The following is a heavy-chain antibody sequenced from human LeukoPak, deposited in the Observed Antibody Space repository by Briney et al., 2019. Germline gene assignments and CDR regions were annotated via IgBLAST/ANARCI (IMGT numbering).Heavy chain of an antibody. V-gene: IGHV3-7*01. CDR1: GFTFSRYW. CDR2: IRQDGSEK. D-gene: IGHD3-22*01. Sequence: GGSLRLSCAASGFTFSRYWMSWVRQAPGKGLEWVANIRQDGSEKYHVDSVKGRFTISRDNAKNSLYLQMNSLRAEDTAVYYCARGDYYDSSTYYTDAFDIWGQGTMVTVSS. CDR3: ARGDYYDSSTYYTDAFDI. J-gene: IGHJ3*02.